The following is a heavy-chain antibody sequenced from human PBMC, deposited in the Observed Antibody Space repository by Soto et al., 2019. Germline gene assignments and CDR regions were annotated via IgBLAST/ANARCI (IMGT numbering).Heavy chain of an antibody. J-gene: IGHJ4*02. Sequence: QVQLVESGGGVVQPGRSLRLSCAASGFTFSSYGMHWVRQAPGKGLEWVAVISYDGSNKYYADSVKGRFTISRDNSKNTLYLQMNRLRAEDTAVYYCATGYFDWLLSPNFDYWGQGTLVTVSS. CDR2: ISYDGSNK. CDR1: GFTFSSYG. V-gene: IGHV3-30*03. D-gene: IGHD3-9*01. CDR3: ATGYFDWLLSPNFDY.